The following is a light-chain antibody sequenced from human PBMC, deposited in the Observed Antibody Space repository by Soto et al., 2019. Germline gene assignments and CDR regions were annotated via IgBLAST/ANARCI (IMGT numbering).Light chain of an antibody. CDR1: SSDVGAYNY. CDR3: SSYTNSDNLVV. J-gene: IGLJ2*01. Sequence: QSALTQPASVSGSPGQSITISCTGTSSDVGAYNYVSWYQQHPGKAPQLMIYDVTNRPSGVSGRFSGSKSGNTASLTISGLQAEDEADYYCSSYTNSDNLVVFGGGTKLTVL. CDR2: DVT. V-gene: IGLV2-14*03.